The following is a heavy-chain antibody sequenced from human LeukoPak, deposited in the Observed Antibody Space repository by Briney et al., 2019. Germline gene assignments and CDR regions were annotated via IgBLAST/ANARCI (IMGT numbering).Heavy chain of an antibody. CDR2: IKPDGSEK. CDR1: GFTFSSYW. D-gene: IGHD3-22*01. Sequence: PGGSLRLSCAASGFTFSSYWMSWVRQAPGKGLEWVANIKPDGSEKYYVDSVKGRFTISRDNAKNSLYLQMNCLRAEDTALYYCARTYYYDSSGPDYWGQGTLVTVSS. CDR3: ARTYYYDSSGPDY. V-gene: IGHV3-7*04. J-gene: IGHJ4*02.